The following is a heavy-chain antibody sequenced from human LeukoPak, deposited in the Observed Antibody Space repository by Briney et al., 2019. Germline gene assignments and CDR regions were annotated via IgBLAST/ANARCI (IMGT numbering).Heavy chain of an antibody. CDR1: GGSINSYY. V-gene: IGHV4-59*01. Sequence: NPSETLSLTCTVSGGSINSYYWSWIRQPPGKGLEYIGHIYYSGNTDYIPSLKSRVTISVDTSKNQFSLNLSSVTAADTAVYYCARWYCSSTTCYHMDVWGKGTTVTVSS. D-gene: IGHD2/OR15-2a*01. CDR2: IYYSGNT. J-gene: IGHJ6*03. CDR3: ARWYCSSTTCYHMDV.